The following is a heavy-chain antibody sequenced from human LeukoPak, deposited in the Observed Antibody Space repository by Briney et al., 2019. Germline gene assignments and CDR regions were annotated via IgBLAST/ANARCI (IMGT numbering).Heavy chain of an antibody. CDR2: INPNSGGT. D-gene: IGHD3-22*01. CDR1: GYTFTGYD. Sequence: ASVKVSCKASGYTFTGYDMHWVRQAPGQGLGWMGWINPNSGGTIYAQNFQGRVTMTRDTSISTAYTELSRLRSDDTVVYYCARGAHYHDSSKGFDYWGEGTLVTVSS. J-gene: IGHJ4*02. V-gene: IGHV1-2*02. CDR3: ARGAHYHDSSKGFDY.